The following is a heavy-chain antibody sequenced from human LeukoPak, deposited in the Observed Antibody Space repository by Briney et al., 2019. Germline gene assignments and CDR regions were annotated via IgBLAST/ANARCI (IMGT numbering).Heavy chain of an antibody. CDR3: ARSHYYGSGIKNLDYDH. V-gene: IGHV3-74*01. CDR2: INGDGSST. CDR1: GFTFSYFW. D-gene: IGHD3-10*01. J-gene: IGHJ4*02. Sequence: GGSLRLSCAASGFTFSYFWMHWVRRAPGKGLVWVSRINGDGSSTTYADSVKGRFTISRDNAKNTLYLHMNSLRAEDTAVYYCARSHYYGSGIKNLDYDHWGQGTLVTVSS.